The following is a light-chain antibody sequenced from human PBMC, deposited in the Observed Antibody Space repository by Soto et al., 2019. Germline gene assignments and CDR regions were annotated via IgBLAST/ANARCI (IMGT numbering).Light chain of an antibody. CDR1: QSVSSY. V-gene: IGKV3-11*01. CDR3: QQRSNWPVT. J-gene: IGKJ1*01. Sequence: EIVLTQSPATLSLSPGERATLSCRASQSVSSYLAWYQQKPGQAPRLLIYDASSRATGIPARFSGSGPGTDFTLTLSSLEPEDFAVYYCQQRSNWPVTFGQGTKVDIK. CDR2: DAS.